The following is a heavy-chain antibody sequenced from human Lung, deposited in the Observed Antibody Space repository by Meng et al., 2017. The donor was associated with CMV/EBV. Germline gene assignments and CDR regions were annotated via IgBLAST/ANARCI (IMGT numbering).Heavy chain of an antibody. CDR1: GGTFNMYA. J-gene: IGHJ4*02. CDR2: IIPNFGTP. CDR3: TRDRTGRSNWEYYFDY. D-gene: IGHD7-27*01. Sequence: SXXVSXKASGGTFNMYAVSWVRQAPGQGLEWVGGIIPNFGTPNYPQKFQGRVTISTDESTHTVYMALSSLTSEVTAVYYCTRDRTGRSNWEYYFDYWRQGTLVTVSS. V-gene: IGHV1-69*05.